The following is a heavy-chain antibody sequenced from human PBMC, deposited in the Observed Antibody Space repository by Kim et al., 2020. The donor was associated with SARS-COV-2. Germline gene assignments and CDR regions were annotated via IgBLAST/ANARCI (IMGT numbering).Heavy chain of an antibody. V-gene: IGHV3-30*18. CDR1: GFTFSSYG. CDR3: AKDRGYGSGTFYYYGMDV. CDR2: LLYDGSNK. Sequence: GGSLRLSCAASGFTFSSYGMHWVRQAPGKGLEWVAVLLYDGSNKYYADSVKGRFTISRDNSKNKLYLQMNSLIAADTAVYYCAKDRGYGSGTFYYYGMDV. J-gene: IGHJ6*01. D-gene: IGHD3-10*01.